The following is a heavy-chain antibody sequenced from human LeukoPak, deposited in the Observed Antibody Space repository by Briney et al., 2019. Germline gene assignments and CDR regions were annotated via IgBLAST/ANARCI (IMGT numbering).Heavy chain of an antibody. V-gene: IGHV5-51*01. CDR2: IYPGDSDT. CDR1: GYSFTSYW. CDR3: ARHSVRRTYYFDY. Sequence: GESLKISCKGSGYSFTSYWIGWVRQMPGRGLEWMGVIYPGDSDTRYSPSFQGQVTISADKSISTAYLQWSSLKASDTAMYFCARHSVRRTYYFDYWAQGTLVTVSS. J-gene: IGHJ4*02. D-gene: IGHD3-10*02.